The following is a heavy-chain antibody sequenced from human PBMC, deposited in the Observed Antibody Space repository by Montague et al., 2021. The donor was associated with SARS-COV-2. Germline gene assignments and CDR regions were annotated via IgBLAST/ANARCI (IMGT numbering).Heavy chain of an antibody. Sequence: SETLSLTCAVYGGSFSGHSWTWIRQPPGKGLEWIGEINHSGGTNYNPSLKSRVTISVDTSKNQFSLKLSSLTAADTAVYYCARGLTDVTVILVFVGASLYFDSWGQGAQVTVSS. D-gene: IGHD3-22*01. CDR1: GGSFSGHS. V-gene: IGHV4-34*01. CDR3: ARGLTDVTVILVFVGASLYFDS. J-gene: IGHJ4*02. CDR2: INHSGGT.